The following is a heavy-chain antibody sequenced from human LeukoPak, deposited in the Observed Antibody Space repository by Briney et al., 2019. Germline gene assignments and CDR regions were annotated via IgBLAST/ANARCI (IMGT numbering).Heavy chain of an antibody. D-gene: IGHD3-3*01. CDR1: GGSISGTNW. J-gene: IGHJ5*02. V-gene: IGHV4-59*08. Sequence: SGTLSLTCGVSGGSISGTNWWSWIRQPPGKGLEWIGYIFSSGSTNYNPSLKSRVTISVDTSNNQFSLTLTSVTAADTAVYYCARGHYDLNTWGQGTLVTVSS. CDR2: IFSSGST. CDR3: ARGHYDLNT.